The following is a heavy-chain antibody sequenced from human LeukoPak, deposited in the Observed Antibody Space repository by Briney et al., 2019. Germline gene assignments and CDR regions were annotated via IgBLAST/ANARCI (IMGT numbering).Heavy chain of an antibody. CDR2: IYYSGST. CDR1: GFTFRSYS. Sequence: PGGSLRLSCAASGFTFRSYSMNWVRQPPGKGLEWIGYIYYSGSTNYNPSLKSRVTISVDTSKNQFSLKLSSVTAADTAVYYCASGEGDYWGQGTLVTVSS. CDR3: ASGEGDY. J-gene: IGHJ4*02. V-gene: IGHV4-59*01.